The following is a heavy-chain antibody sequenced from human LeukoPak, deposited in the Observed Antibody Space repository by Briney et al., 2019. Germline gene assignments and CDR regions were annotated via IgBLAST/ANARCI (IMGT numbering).Heavy chain of an antibody. CDR3: ARKTVVGSYFDY. CDR1: GFTFSAYW. CDR2: IKQDGSDK. V-gene: IGHV3-7*03. Sequence: GGSLRLSCAASGFTFSAYWMSWVRQAPGKGLEWVANIKQDGSDKYYVDSVKGRFTISRDDAKNSLYLQMNSLRAEDTAVYYCARKTVVGSYFDYWGQGTPVTVSS. J-gene: IGHJ4*02. D-gene: IGHD4-23*01.